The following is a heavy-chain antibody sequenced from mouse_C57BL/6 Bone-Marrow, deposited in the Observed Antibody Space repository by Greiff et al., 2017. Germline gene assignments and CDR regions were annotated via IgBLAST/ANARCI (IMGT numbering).Heavy chain of an antibody. CDR1: GFTFSSYA. V-gene: IGHV5-4*03. CDR2: ISDGGSYT. Sequence: EVKLEESGGGLVKPGGSLKLSCAASGFTFSSYAMSWVRQTPEKRLEWVATISDGGSYTYYPDNVKGRFTISRDNAKNNLYLQMSHLKSEDTAMYYCAGGDYFDYGGQGTTLTVSS. CDR3: AGGDYFDY. J-gene: IGHJ2*01.